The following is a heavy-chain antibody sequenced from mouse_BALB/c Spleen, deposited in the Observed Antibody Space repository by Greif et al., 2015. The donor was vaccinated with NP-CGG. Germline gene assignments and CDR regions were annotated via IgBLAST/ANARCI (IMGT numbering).Heavy chain of an antibody. CDR3: AREGGNPYAMDY. J-gene: IGHJ4*01. CDR1: GYTFTSYT. CDR2: INPSSGYT. V-gene: IGHV1-4*01. D-gene: IGHD2-1*01. Sequence: QVQLKEPGAELARPGASVEMSCKASGYTFTSYTMHWVKQRPGQGLEWIGYINPSSGYTNYNQKFKDKATLTADKSSSTAYMQLSSLTSEDSAVYYCAREGGNPYAMDYWGQGTSVTVAS.